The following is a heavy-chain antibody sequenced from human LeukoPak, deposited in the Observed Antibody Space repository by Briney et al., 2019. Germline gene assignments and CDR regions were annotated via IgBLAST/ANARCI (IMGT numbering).Heavy chain of an antibody. V-gene: IGHV3-23*01. CDR2: ISNNGGYT. J-gene: IGHJ4*02. D-gene: IGHD2-15*01. Sequence: GGSLRLSCAASGFTFSSSARSWVRQAPGKGLEWVSAISNNGGYTYYADSVQGRFTISRDNSKSTLCLQMNSLRAEDTAVYYCAKQLGYCSDGSCYFPYWGQGTLVTVSS. CDR1: GFTFSSSA. CDR3: AKQLGYCSDGSCYFPY.